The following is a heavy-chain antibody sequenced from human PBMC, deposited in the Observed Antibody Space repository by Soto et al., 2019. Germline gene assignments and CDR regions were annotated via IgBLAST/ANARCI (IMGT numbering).Heavy chain of an antibody. CDR3: ARDRSGTYSDAFDI. V-gene: IGHV3-7*01. J-gene: IGHJ3*02. D-gene: IGHD1-26*01. Sequence: PGGSLRLSCAASGFTFRSYWMTWVRQAPGKGLEWVANIKQDGSEKYYVDSVKGRFTISRDNAKNSLYLQTNSLRVEDTAVYYCARDRSGTYSDAFDIWGQGTMVTVSS. CDR2: IKQDGSEK. CDR1: GFTFRSYW.